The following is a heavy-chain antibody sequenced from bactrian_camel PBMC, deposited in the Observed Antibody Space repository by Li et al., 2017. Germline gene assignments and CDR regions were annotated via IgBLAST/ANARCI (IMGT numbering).Heavy chain of an antibody. Sequence: HVQLVESGGASVQAGGSLTLTCSNAGRTSNYYRVAWFRQTPEKEREAVAAINSDSRTSYPDSVEGRFTISQDDAKNAVYLEMNGLKPEDSGNYYCAARSLPGVVPPLAESSYNIWGQGTQVTVS. CDR3: AARSLPGVVPPLAESSYNI. J-gene: IGHJ4*01. V-gene: IGHV3S53*01. D-gene: IGHD7*01. CDR1: GRTSNYYR. CDR2: INSDSRT.